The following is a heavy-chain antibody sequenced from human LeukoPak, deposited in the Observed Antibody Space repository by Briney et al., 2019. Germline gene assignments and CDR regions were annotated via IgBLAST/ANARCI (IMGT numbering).Heavy chain of an antibody. V-gene: IGHV3-53*01. CDR3: AKDRSIVLMVYAAGTVDY. D-gene: IGHD2-8*01. J-gene: IGHJ4*02. CDR1: GFAVSSNY. CDR2: IYSGGGT. Sequence: GGSLRLSCAASGFAVSSNYMSWVRQAPGKGLEWVSLIYSGGGTYYADSVKGRFTISRDNSKNTLYLQMNSLRAEDTAVYYCAKDRSIVLMVYAAGTVDYWGQGTLVTVSS.